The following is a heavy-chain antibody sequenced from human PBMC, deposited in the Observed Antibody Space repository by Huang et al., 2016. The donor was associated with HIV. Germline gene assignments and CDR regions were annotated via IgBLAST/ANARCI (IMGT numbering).Heavy chain of an antibody. Sequence: QLQLQESGPGLVKPSETLSLTCPVSGGSISSSSYYWGWIRQPPGKGLEWIGTIYDGGRTYYNPSLKGRVTISVDTSKNQFSLKLSSVTAADTAVYYCARHERWAMVRGVPQWGFDYWGQGTLVTVSS. CDR2: IYDGGRT. CDR1: GGSISSSSYY. J-gene: IGHJ4*02. D-gene: IGHD3-10*01. V-gene: IGHV4-39*01. CDR3: ARHERWAMVRGVPQWGFDY.